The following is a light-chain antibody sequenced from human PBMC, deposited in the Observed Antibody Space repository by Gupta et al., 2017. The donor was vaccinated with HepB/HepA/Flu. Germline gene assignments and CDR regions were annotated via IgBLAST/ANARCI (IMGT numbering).Light chain of an antibody. Sequence: QSALTQPASVSGSPGQSITISCTGTSSDVGSHNLVSWYQQPPGKAPKLMIYEVSKPPSGVSNRFSCSKSGNTASLTISGLQAEDDADYYCCSYAGRVVVFGGGTKLNVL. J-gene: IGLJ2*01. V-gene: IGLV2-23*02. CDR2: EVS. CDR3: CSYAGRVVV. CDR1: SSDVGSHNL.